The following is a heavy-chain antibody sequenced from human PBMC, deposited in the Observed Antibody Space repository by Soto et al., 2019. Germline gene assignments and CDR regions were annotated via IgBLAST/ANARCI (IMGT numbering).Heavy chain of an antibody. CDR3: AKDENTAMVAGPYYYGMDV. D-gene: IGHD5-18*01. Sequence: LRLSCAASGFTFSSYGMHWVRQAPGKGLEWVAVISYDGSNKYYADSVKGRFTISRDNSKNTLYLQMNNLRAEDTAVYYCAKDENTAMVAGPYYYGMDVWGQGTTVTVSS. CDR1: GFTFSSYG. J-gene: IGHJ6*02. V-gene: IGHV3-30*18. CDR2: ISYDGSNK.